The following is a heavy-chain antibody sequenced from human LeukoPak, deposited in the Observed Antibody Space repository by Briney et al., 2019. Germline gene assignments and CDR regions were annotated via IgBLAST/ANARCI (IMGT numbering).Heavy chain of an antibody. J-gene: IGHJ6*02. CDR3: ARHYHYNWNYYYGMDV. V-gene: IGHV5-51*01. CDR1: GYSFTSYW. CDR2: IYPGDSDT. Sequence: GESLKISCKGSGYSFTSYWIGWVRQMPGKGLERMGIIYPGDSDTRYSPSFQGQVTISADKSISTAYLQWSSLKASDTAMYYCARHYHYNWNYYYGMDVWGQGTTVTVSS. D-gene: IGHD1-20*01.